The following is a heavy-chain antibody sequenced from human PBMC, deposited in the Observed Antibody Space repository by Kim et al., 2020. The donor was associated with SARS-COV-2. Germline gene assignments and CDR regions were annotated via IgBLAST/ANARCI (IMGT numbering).Heavy chain of an antibody. Sequence: GGSLRLSCAASGFTFSSYGMHWVRQAPGKGLEWVAVISYDGSNKYYADSVKGRFTISRDNSKNTLYLQMNSLRAEDTAVYYCAKWGYCSSTSCHTARGYYGMDVWGQGTTVTVSS. V-gene: IGHV3-30*18. CDR2: ISYDGSNK. CDR3: AKWGYCSSTSCHTARGYYGMDV. D-gene: IGHD2-2*01. CDR1: GFTFSSYG. J-gene: IGHJ6*02.